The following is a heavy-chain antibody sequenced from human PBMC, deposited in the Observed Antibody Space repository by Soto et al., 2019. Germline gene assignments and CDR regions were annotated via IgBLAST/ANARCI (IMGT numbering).Heavy chain of an antibody. CDR1: GFTFSSYS. CDR3: ARDKGSTPPDY. Sequence: EVQLVESGGGLVQPGGSLRLSCAASGFTFSSYSMNWVRQAPGKGLEWVSYISSSSRTIYYADSVKGRFTISRDNAKNSLYLQMHSLRAEDTAVYYCARDKGSTPPDYWRQGTPISVSS. J-gene: IGHJ4*02. V-gene: IGHV3-48*01. CDR2: ISSSSRTI. D-gene: IGHD2-2*01.